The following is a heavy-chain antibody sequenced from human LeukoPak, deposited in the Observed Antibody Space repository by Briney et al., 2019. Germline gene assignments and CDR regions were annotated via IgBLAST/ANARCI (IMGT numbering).Heavy chain of an antibody. D-gene: IGHD7-27*01. Sequence: SETLSLTCAVYGGSFSGYYWSWIRQPPGKGLEWIGEINHSGSTNYNPSLKSRVTISVDTSKNQFSLKLSSGTAADTAVYYCARGQKRTGDYWGQGTLVTVSS. CDR3: ARGQKRTGDY. V-gene: IGHV4-34*01. J-gene: IGHJ4*02. CDR1: GGSFSGYY. CDR2: INHSGST.